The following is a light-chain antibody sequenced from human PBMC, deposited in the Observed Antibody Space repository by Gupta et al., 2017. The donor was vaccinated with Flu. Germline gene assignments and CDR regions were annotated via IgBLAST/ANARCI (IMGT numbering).Light chain of an antibody. Sequence: IRVVGRYNDVSCYQKHPGKAPKVMFYEVSSRPAGVSDRFSGSKSGNTASRTISGLPAEDEADYYRCSDTSSSTVVFGGGTQVTVL. CDR2: EVS. CDR1: IRVVGRYND. CDR3: CSDTSSSTVV. V-gene: IGLV2-14*01. J-gene: IGLJ2*01.